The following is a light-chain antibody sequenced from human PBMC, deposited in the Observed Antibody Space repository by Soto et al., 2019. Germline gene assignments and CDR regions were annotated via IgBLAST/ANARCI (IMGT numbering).Light chain of an antibody. CDR1: SSNIGTSS. CDR3: AVWDDSLNGHV. Sequence: QPALTQPPSASGTPGQTVTISCSGSSSNIGTSSVHWYKHLPGTAPKPLIYTNDQRPSGVPDRFSGSKSGTSASLAISGPQSEDEADYYCAVWDDSLNGHVFGAGTKVTVL. V-gene: IGLV1-44*01. CDR2: TND. J-gene: IGLJ1*01.